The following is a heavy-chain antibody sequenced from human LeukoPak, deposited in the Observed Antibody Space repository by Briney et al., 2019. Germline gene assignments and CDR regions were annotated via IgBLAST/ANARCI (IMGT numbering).Heavy chain of an antibody. D-gene: IGHD3-3*01. J-gene: IGHJ4*02. Sequence: SETLSLTCTVSGGSISSYYWNWIRQPPGKGLEWIGYIYYSGSTNYNPSLKSRVTISVYTSKNQFSLKLSSVTAADTAVYYCARARYNFWSGYLPDYWGQGTLVTVSS. CDR2: IYYSGST. CDR3: ARARYNFWSGYLPDY. CDR1: GGSISSYY. V-gene: IGHV4-59*01.